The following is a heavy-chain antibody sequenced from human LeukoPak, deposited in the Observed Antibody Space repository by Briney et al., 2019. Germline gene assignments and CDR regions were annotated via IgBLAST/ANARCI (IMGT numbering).Heavy chain of an antibody. CDR3: VREKYFYDSSGSFDY. Sequence: SETLSLTCSVSGGSISPYSWDWIRQLPGKGLEWMGNIYNSGNTNYNPSLKSRVTISVDTSKNQFSLKLSSVTAADTAVYYCVREKYFYDSSGSFDYWGPGTLVTVSS. V-gene: IGHV4-59*01. J-gene: IGHJ4*02. CDR1: GGSISPYS. D-gene: IGHD3-22*01. CDR2: IYNSGNT.